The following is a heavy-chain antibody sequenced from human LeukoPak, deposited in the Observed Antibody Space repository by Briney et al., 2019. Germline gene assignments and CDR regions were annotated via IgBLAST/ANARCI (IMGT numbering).Heavy chain of an antibody. V-gene: IGHV3-21*01. CDR2: ISSGSNYI. D-gene: IGHD4-11*01. J-gene: IGHJ4*02. CDR3: ARDKWLTTTHYFDY. CDR1: GITFSSDS. Sequence: PGGSLRLSCAASGITFSSDSMNWVRQAPGKGLEWVSSISSGSNYIYYADSVKGRFTISRDNAKNSLYLQMNNLRAEDTAVYYCARDKWLTTTHYFDYWGQGTLVTVSS.